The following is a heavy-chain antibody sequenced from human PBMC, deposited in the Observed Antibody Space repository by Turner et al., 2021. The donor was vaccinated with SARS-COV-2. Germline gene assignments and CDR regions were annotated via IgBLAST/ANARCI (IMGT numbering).Heavy chain of an antibody. Sequence: QLQLQESGPGLVKPSDTLSLTCTVSGGSISSSSYHWGWIRQPPGKGLDWIGSIYYSGSTYYNPSLKSRVTISVDTSKNQFSLKLSSVTAADTAVYYCAGEVVVLTTTHYGMDVWGQGTTVTVSS. CDR3: AGEVVVLTTTHYGMDV. CDR1: GGSISSSSYH. J-gene: IGHJ6*02. V-gene: IGHV4-39*01. D-gene: IGHD1-26*01. CDR2: IYYSGST.